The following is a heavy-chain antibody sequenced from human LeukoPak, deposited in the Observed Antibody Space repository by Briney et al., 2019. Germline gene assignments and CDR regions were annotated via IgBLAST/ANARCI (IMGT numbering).Heavy chain of an antibody. V-gene: IGHV4-61*02. CDR3: AREGWEELGHYFDY. CDR1: GGSFSSGDYS. Sequence: SETLSLTCTVSGGSFSSGDYSWNWIRQPAGQGLEWIGRLFSSGTTNYNPSLKSRVTISGDTSNNQFSLKLTSVTAADTAVYYCAREGWEELGHYFDYWGQGTGVTVSS. J-gene: IGHJ4*02. CDR2: LFSSGTT. D-gene: IGHD1-26*01.